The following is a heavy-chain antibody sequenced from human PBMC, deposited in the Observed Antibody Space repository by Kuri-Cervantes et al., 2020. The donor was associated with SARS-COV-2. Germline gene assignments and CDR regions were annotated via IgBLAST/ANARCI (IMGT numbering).Heavy chain of an antibody. D-gene: IGHD3-3*01. J-gene: IGHJ6*02. V-gene: IGHV3-48*01. CDR3: AKGFTIFGVVIFPLSYYYGMDV. CDR2: ISSSSSTI. CDR1: GFTFSSYS. Sequence: GGSLRLSCAASGFTFSSYSMNWVRQAPGKGLEWVSYISSSSSTIYYADSVKGRFTISRDNAKNSLYLQMNSLRAEDTAVYYCAKGFTIFGVVIFPLSYYYGMDVWGQGTTVTVSS.